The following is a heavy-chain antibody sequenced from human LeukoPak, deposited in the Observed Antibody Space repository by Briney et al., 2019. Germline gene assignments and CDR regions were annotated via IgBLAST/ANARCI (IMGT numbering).Heavy chain of an antibody. CDR2: IYHSGST. V-gene: IGHV4-38-2*02. D-gene: IGHD1-20*01. J-gene: IGHJ4*02. CDR1: GYSISSGYY. CDR3: AREIYNWNDESIDY. Sequence: SETLSLTCTVSGYSISSGYYWGWIRQPPGKGLEWIGSIYHSGSTYYNPSLKSRVTISVDTSKNQFSLKLSSVTAADTAVYYCAREIYNWNDESIDYWGQGTLVTVSS.